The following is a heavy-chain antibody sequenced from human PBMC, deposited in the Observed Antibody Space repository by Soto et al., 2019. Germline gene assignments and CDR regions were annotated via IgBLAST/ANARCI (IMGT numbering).Heavy chain of an antibody. CDR3: ARPRVAAASWFDP. CDR2: IWYDGSNK. J-gene: IGHJ5*02. CDR1: GFTFSSYG. Sequence: GSLRLSCAASGFTFSSYGMHWVRQAPGKGLEWVAVIWYDGSNKYYADSVKGRFTISRDNSKNTLYLQMNSLRAEDTAVYYCARPRVAAASWFDPWGQGTLVTVSS. V-gene: IGHV3-33*01. D-gene: IGHD6-13*01.